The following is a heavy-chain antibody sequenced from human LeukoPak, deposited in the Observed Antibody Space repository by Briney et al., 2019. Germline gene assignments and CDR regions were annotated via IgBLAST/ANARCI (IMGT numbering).Heavy chain of an antibody. CDR2: MNPNSGNT. J-gene: IGHJ4*02. Sequence: ASVKVSCKASGYTFTSYDINWVRQATRQGLEWMGWMNPNSGNTGYAQKFQGRVTMTRNTSISTAYMELSSLRSEDTAVYYCARGGNIVVVVAATGIDYWGQGTLVTVSS. D-gene: IGHD2-15*01. V-gene: IGHV1-8*01. CDR1: GYTFTSYD. CDR3: ARGGNIVVVVAATGIDY.